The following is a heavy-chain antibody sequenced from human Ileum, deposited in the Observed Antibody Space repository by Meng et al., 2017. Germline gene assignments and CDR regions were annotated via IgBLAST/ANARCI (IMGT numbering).Heavy chain of an antibody. J-gene: IGHJ4*02. CDR3: ARGRHCSSTTCYLSDS. Sequence: QVHLVQSGREVRKPGATVKVSCQGPGYSFTNDGINWVRQAPGKGLEWMGWTSTYNSNRNYAQSLQGRVTMTTDTSTTTAYMELRSLTFDDTAVYYCARGRHCSSTTCYLSDSWGQGTLVTVSS. CDR2: TSTYNSNR. D-gene: IGHD2-2*01. CDR1: GYSFTNDG. V-gene: IGHV1-18*01.